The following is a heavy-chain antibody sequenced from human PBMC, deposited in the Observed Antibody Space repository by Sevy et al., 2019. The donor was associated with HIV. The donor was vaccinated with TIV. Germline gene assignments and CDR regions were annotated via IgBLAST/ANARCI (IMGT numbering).Heavy chain of an antibody. CDR1: GFAFYEYS. CDR3: AREGCSRPHDY. CDR2: LSFGCGKI. V-gene: IGHV3-23*01. J-gene: IGHJ4*02. D-gene: IGHD2-8*01. Sequence: GGSLRLSCAASGFAFYEYSMSWIRQAPGKGLEWVATLSFGCGKINYADSVKGRFNISRDNSKNSFYLQMDNLRVEDTALYYCAREGCSRPHDYWGQGTRVTVSS.